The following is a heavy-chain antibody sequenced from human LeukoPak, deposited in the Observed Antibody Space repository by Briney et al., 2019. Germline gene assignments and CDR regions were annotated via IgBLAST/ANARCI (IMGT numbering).Heavy chain of an antibody. J-gene: IGHJ4*02. V-gene: IGHV3-7*01. D-gene: IGHD3-22*01. CDR2: IKQDGSEK. Sequence: PGGSLRLSCAASGFTFSSYWMSWVRQAPGKGLEWVANIKQDGSEKYYVDSVKGRFTISRDNAKNSLYLQMNSLRAEDTAVYYCARDSGVSDSSGYYFAFPDYWGQGTLVTVSS. CDR1: GFTFSSYW. CDR3: ARDSGVSDSSGYYFAFPDY.